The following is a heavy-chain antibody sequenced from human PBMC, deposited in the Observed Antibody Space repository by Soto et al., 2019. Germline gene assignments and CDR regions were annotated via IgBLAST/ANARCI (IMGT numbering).Heavy chain of an antibody. CDR2: ISGSGGST. CDR1: GFTFSSYA. J-gene: IGHJ3*02. D-gene: IGHD3-9*01. V-gene: IGHV3-23*01. Sequence: GGSLRLSCAASGFTFSSYAMSWVRQAPGKGLEWVSAISGSGGSTYYADSVKGRFTISRDNSKNTLYLQMNSLRAEDTAVYYCAKDSGLRYFDWSYDAFDIWGQGTMVTVSS. CDR3: AKDSGLRYFDWSYDAFDI.